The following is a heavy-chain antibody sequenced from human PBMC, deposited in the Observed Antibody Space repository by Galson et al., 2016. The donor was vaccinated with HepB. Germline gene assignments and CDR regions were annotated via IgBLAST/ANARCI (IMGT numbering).Heavy chain of an antibody. CDR1: GFAFRTDT. D-gene: IGHD6-19*01. CDR2: ISSDGNKK. Sequence: SLRLSCAASGFAFRTDTMHWVRQAPGKGLEWVSVISSDGNKKYCADSVKGRFTISRDISKNTMYLQMNNLRPEDTGVYYCARDRGSGWYYFDYWGQGTLVTVSS. CDR3: ARDRGSGWYYFDY. V-gene: IGHV3-30-3*01. J-gene: IGHJ4*02.